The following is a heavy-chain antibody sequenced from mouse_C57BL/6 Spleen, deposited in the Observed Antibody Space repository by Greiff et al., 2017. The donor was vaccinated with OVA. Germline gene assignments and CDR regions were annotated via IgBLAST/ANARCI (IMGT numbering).Heavy chain of an antibody. J-gene: IGHJ4*01. CDR2: IWSGGST. Sequence: VQLQQSGPGLVQPSQSLSITCTVSGFSLTSYGVHWVRQSPGKGLEWLGVIWSGGSTDYNAAFISRLSISKDNSTSQVFFKMNSLQADDTAIYYCARNRLGGGYYYAMDYWGQGTSVTVSS. D-gene: IGHD1-2*01. CDR3: ARNRLGGGYYYAMDY. CDR1: GFSLTSYG. V-gene: IGHV2-2*01.